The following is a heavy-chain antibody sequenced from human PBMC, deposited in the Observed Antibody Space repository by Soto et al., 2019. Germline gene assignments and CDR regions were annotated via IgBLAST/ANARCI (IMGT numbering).Heavy chain of an antibody. Sequence: GGSLRLSCAASGFTFTNHNMNWVRQAPGEGLEWVSSISSSSSFRNYADSVKGRFSISRDNDKNLVYLQMDSLRAEDTAVYYCARDPPLSVLVVVATDDFWGQGTLVTVSS. CDR1: GFTFTNHN. V-gene: IGHV3-21*01. CDR2: ISSSSSFR. D-gene: IGHD2-21*01. J-gene: IGHJ4*02. CDR3: ARDPPLSVLVVVATDDF.